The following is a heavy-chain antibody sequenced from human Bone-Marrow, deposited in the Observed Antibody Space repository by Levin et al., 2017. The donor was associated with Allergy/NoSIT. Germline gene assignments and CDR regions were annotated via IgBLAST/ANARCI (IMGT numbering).Heavy chain of an antibody. CDR3: ARGALLLNSGSGDYGMDV. V-gene: IGHV3-53*01. CDR2: IYSGGST. Sequence: PGGSLRLSCAASGFTVSSNYMSWVRQAPGKGLEWVSVIYSGGSTYYADSVKGRFTISRDNSKNTLYLQMNSLRAEDTAVYYCARGALLLNSGSGDYGMDVWGQGTTVTVSS. CDR1: GFTVSSNY. J-gene: IGHJ6*02. D-gene: IGHD3-10*01.